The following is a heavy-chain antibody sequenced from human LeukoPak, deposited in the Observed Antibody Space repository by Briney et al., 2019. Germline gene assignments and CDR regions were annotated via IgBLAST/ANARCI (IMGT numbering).Heavy chain of an antibody. V-gene: IGHV3-30*03. D-gene: IGHD6-13*01. CDR3: ARDDAGIAAAGTEFWYYYYMDV. CDR2: ISYDGSNK. J-gene: IGHJ6*03. Sequence: GRSLRLSCAASGFTFSSYGMHWVRQAPGKGLEWAAVISYDGSNKYYADSVKGRFTISRDNSKNTLYLQMNSLRAEDTAVYYCARDDAGIAAAGTEFWYYYYMDVWGKGTTVTVSS. CDR1: GFTFSSYG.